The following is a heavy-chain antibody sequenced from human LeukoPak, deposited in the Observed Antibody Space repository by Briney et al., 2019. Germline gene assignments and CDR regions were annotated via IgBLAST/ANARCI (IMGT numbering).Heavy chain of an antibody. Sequence: GGSLRLSCAASGFTFSSYSMNWVRQAPGKGLEWVSYISSSSSIMDYADSVRGRFTISRDNAKNSLYLQMNSLRAEDTAVYYCARARGYSYGYSDYWGQGTLVTVSS. J-gene: IGHJ4*02. CDR2: ISSSSSIM. D-gene: IGHD5-18*01. CDR3: ARARGYSYGYSDY. V-gene: IGHV3-48*01. CDR1: GFTFSSYS.